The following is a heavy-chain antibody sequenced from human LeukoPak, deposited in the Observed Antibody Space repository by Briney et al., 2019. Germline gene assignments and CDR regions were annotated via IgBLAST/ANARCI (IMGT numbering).Heavy chain of an antibody. V-gene: IGHV3-74*03. CDR3: VKSSGSYLGD. CDR2: IHSDGSRI. J-gene: IGHJ4*02. CDR1: GFTLRSNW. D-gene: IGHD1-26*01. Sequence: GGSLRLSCAASGFTLRSNWMHWVRQAPGKGLVWVSRIHSDGSRITYADFVKDRFTISRDNAKNTLSLQMNSLRVEDTAVYYCVKSSGSYLGDWGQGTLVTVSS.